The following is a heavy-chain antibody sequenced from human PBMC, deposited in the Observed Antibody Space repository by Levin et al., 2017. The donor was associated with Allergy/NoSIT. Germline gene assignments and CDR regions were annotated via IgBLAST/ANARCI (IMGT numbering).Heavy chain of an antibody. CDR2: MYYSGST. Sequence: SGGSLRLSCTVSGGSISSTTHYWGWIRQPPGKGLEWIGNMYYSGSTYYNPSLKSRVTISVDTSKNQFSLKLSSVAAADTAVYYCVRQGYNWNFGGWFDLWGQGTLVTVSS. D-gene: IGHD1-7*01. J-gene: IGHJ5*02. CDR1: GGSISSTTHY. V-gene: IGHV4-39*01. CDR3: VRQGYNWNFGGWFDL.